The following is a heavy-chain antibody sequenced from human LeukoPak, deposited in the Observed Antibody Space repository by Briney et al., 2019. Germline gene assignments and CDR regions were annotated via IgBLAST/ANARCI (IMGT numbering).Heavy chain of an antibody. CDR2: ISSSSSYI. D-gene: IGHD3-22*01. CDR1: GFTFSSYS. J-gene: IGHJ4*02. CDR3: ARALATHYYDSGGYYCDY. Sequence: GGSLRLSCAASGFTFSSYSMNWVRQAPGKGLEWVSSISSSSSYIYYADSVKGRFTISRDNAKNSLYLQMNSLRAEDTAVYYCARALATHYYDSGGYYCDYWGQGTLVTVSS. V-gene: IGHV3-21*01.